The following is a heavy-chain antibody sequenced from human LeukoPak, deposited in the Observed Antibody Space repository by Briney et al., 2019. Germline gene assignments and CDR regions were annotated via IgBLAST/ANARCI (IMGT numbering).Heavy chain of an antibody. Sequence: GGSLRLSSAASGFYFSSNWMHWVRHAPGQGLVWVSRIKGDGISTNYADSVKGRFTISRDIAKNTLYLQMNSLRAEDTGVYYCAKDHYWSIDYWGRGTLVTVSS. J-gene: IGHJ4*02. V-gene: IGHV3-74*01. D-gene: IGHD3-3*01. CDR2: IKGDGIST. CDR3: AKDHYWSIDY. CDR1: GFYFSSNW.